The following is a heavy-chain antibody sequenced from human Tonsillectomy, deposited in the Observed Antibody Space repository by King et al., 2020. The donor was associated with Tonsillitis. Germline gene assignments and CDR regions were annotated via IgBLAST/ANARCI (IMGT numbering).Heavy chain of an antibody. Sequence: VQLVQSGAEVKKPGASMKVSCKAAGYPFTAYYMHWVRQAPGQGLEWMGWIHPNSGGTNYAQKFRGRVTMTRDTSISTAYMEVSSLTSDDAAVYFCVREGPLGILDDWGQGALVTVSS. CDR2: IHPNSGGT. CDR1: GYPFTAYY. V-gene: IGHV1-2*02. CDR3: VREGPLGILDD. J-gene: IGHJ4*02. D-gene: IGHD7-27*01.